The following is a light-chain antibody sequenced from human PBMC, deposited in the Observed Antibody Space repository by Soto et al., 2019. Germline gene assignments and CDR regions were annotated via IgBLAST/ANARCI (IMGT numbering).Light chain of an antibody. CDR3: QKYNSAPWT. J-gene: IGKJ1*01. Sequence: DIQMTQSPSSLSASVGDRVTITCRASQGISNYLAWYQQKPGKVPKLLIYAASTLESGVPSRFSGSGSGTDFTLTISSLHPEDVATYYCQKYNSAPWTFDQGTKVEIK. V-gene: IGKV1-27*01. CDR1: QGISNY. CDR2: AAS.